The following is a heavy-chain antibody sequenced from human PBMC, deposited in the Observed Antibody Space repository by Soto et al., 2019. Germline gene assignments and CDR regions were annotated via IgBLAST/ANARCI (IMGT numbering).Heavy chain of an antibody. Sequence: EVQLLESGGGLVQPGGSLRLSCAASGFTFSSYAMNWVRQAPGKGLEWVAVITGSGGSTYYADSVKGRFTISRDNSKNTLYLQTNSLRADYRAVYYCANRSSGWFFDYWGRGTLVTVSS. CDR3: ANRSSGWFFDY. D-gene: IGHD6-19*01. J-gene: IGHJ4*02. CDR2: ITGSGGST. CDR1: GFTFSSYA. V-gene: IGHV3-23*01.